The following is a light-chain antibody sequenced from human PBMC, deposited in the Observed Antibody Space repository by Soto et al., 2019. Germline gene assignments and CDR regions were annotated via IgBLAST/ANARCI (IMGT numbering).Light chain of an antibody. J-gene: IGLJ1*01. Sequence: QSVLTQPPSVSAAPGQKVTISCSGSSSNIGGNSVSWYQQLPGTAPKLLIYDDNKRPSGIPDRFSGSKSGTSATLGITGFQTGDEADYYCGSWTTYRPYVFATGTKVTVL. CDR2: DDN. CDR1: SSNIGGNS. V-gene: IGLV1-51*01. CDR3: GSWTTYRPYV.